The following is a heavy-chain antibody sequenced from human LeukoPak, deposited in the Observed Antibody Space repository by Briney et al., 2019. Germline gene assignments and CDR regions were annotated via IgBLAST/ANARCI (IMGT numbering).Heavy chain of an antibody. J-gene: IGHJ4*02. CDR1: GFTFSSYW. D-gene: IGHD4-23*01. V-gene: IGHV3-74*01. Sequence: GGSLRLSCAVSGFTFSSYWMHWVRQAPGKGLVWVSRSKTDGSRTSYADSVKGRFTIYRDNATTTLYLQMNSLRAEATAVYYCAREMRGSNSEDYWGQGTLVTVSS. CDR2: SKTDGSRT. CDR3: AREMRGSNSEDY.